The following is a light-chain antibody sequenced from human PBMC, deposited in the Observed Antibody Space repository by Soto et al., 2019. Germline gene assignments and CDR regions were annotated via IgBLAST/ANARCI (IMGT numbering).Light chain of an antibody. CDR2: EVS. Sequence: QPVLTQPASVSGSPGQSITISCTGTSSDVGGYNYVCWYQQHPGKAPKLMIYEVSNRPSGVSNRFSGSKSGNTASLTISGLQAEDEADYYCSSYTSSSTLYVFGTGTKLTVL. CDR3: SSYTSSSTLYV. V-gene: IGLV2-14*01. J-gene: IGLJ1*01. CDR1: SSDVGGYNY.